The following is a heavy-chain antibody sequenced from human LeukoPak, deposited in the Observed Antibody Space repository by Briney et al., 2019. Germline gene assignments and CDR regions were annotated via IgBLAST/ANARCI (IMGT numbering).Heavy chain of an antibody. CDR2: INHSGST. Sequence: SERRSLTSTVSGGCISSGSSGWGWIRQHPKRGLERVGYINHSGSTYYNPSLGSRVTMSVDTSKNQFSLKLSSVTAADSAVYYCARAARQGFTMIVVPFFYFDLWGRGTLVTVSS. J-gene: IGHJ2*01. CDR3: ARAARQGFTMIVVPFFYFDL. D-gene: IGHD3-22*01. CDR1: GGCISSGSSG. V-gene: IGHV4-31*03.